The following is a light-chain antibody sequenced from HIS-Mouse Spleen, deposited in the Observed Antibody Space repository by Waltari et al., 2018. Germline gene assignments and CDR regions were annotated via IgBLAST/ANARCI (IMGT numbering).Light chain of an antibody. CDR3: QAWDSSTVV. J-gene: IGLJ2*01. CDR2: QDS. CDR1: KSGDKY. Sequence: SYELTQPPSVSVSPGKTASITCSGDKSGDKYACWDQQKPGQSHVLVIYQDSKRPSGIPGRFSGSTSRNPAPLTISGTQAMDEADYYCQAWDSSTVVFGGGTKLTVL. V-gene: IGLV3-1*01.